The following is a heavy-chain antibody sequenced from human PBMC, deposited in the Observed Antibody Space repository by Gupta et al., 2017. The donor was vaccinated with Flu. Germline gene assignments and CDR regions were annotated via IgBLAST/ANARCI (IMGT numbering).Heavy chain of an antibody. V-gene: IGHV2-70*04. D-gene: IGHD2-2*01. J-gene: IGHJ6*03. CDR3: ARDIPGTARSPYYYHYYMDV. CDR2: INGDDYK. Sequence: KALEWLARINGDDYKFYGTSLKTRLTISKDNSKNQVVLAMTNMDTVDTATYDCARDIPGTARSPYYYHYYMDVWGEGTTVTVSS.